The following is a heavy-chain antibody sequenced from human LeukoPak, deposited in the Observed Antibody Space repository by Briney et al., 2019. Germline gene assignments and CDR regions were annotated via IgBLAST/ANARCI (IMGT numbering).Heavy chain of an antibody. CDR1: GASIINYH. CDR2: SHGRGAT. CDR3: AREVSAAYCTSANCLGFDY. V-gene: IGHV4-4*07. D-gene: IGHD2-2*01. Sequence: PSETLSLTCTVSGASIINYHWSWIRQSAGEGLEWIGRSHGRGATDYSPSLRSLVSISLDKSKSRFSLKLSSVTAADTAIYYCAREVSAAYCTSANCLGFDYWGQGSLVIVSP. J-gene: IGHJ4*02.